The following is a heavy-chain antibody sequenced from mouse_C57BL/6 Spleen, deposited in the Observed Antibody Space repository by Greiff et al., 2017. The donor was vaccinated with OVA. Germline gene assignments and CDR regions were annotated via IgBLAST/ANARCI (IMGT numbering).Heavy chain of an antibody. J-gene: IGHJ2*01. CDR1: GFNIKDDY. Sequence: VQLQQSGAELVRPGASVKLSCTASGFNIKDDYMHWVKQRPEQGLEWIGWIDPENGDTEYASKFQGKATITSDTSSNTAYLQLSSLTSEDTAVYYCTTSLTSYYFDYWGQGTTLTVSS. CDR2: IDPENGDT. V-gene: IGHV14-4*01. D-gene: IGHD4-1*01. CDR3: TTSLTSYYFDY.